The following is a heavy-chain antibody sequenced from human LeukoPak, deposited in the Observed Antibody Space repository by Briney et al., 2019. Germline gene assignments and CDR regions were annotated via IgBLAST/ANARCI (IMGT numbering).Heavy chain of an antibody. CDR3: ARSSRYDFWSGYYEKVWSL. J-gene: IGHJ4*02. Sequence: SETLSLTCSVSGYFISSGYYWGWIRQPPGKGLEWIGSIYHSGSTHYNPSLKSRVTISVGTSKNQFSLKLSSVTAADTAVYYCARSSRYDFWSGYYEKVWSLWGQGTLVTVSS. V-gene: IGHV4-38-2*02. D-gene: IGHD3-3*01. CDR1: GYFISSGYY. CDR2: IYHSGST.